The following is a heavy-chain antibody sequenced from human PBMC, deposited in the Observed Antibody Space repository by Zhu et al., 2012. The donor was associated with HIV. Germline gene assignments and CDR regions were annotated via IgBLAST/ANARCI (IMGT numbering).Heavy chain of an antibody. V-gene: IGHV4-38-2*02. J-gene: IGHJ3*01. CDR1: GYSIRSGYY. CDR3: ARGGIVTMILLVLLIL. Sequence: QVQLQESGPGLVKPSKTLSLTCTVSGYSIRSGYYWGWIRQPPGKDLEWIGSIYHSGTTYYNPSLKSRVTISVDTSEKQFSLKLNSVTAADTAVYYCARGGIVTMILLVLLILWGQGTMVTVSS. D-gene: IGHD3-22*01. CDR2: IYHSGTT.